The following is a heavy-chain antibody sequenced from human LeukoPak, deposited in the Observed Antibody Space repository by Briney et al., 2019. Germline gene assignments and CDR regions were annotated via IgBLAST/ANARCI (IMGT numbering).Heavy chain of an antibody. CDR2: INHSGST. V-gene: IGHV4-34*01. CDR1: GGSFSGYY. CDR3: ARHVWGITGTTSDWFDP. Sequence: SETLSLTCAVYGGSFSGYYWSWIRQPPGKGLEWIGEINHSGSTNYNPSLKSRVTISVDTSKNQFSLKLSSVTAADTAVYYCARHVWGITGTTSDWFDPWGQGTLVTVSS. D-gene: IGHD1-7*01. J-gene: IGHJ5*02.